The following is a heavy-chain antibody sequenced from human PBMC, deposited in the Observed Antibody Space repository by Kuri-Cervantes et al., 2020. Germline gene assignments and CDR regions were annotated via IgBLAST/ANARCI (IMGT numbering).Heavy chain of an antibody. V-gene: IGHV3-30-3*01. D-gene: IGHD3-10*01. J-gene: IGHJ6*02. Sequence: GESLKLSCAASGFTFNNYAMHWVRQAPGKGLEWVTVISYDGNSKYYTDSVKGRFTISRDNSKNTLYLQMNSLSAEDTAVYYCARDSGSGSYSAYYGMDVWGQGTTVTVSS. CDR3: ARDSGSGSYSAYYGMDV. CDR2: ISYDGNSK. CDR1: GFTFNNYA.